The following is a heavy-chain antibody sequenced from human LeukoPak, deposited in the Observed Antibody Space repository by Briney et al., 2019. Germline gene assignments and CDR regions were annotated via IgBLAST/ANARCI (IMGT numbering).Heavy chain of an antibody. CDR2: VYYSGST. D-gene: IGHD2-2*01. Sequence: SETLSLTCTVPGGSLNNYHWSWIRQPPGKGLERIGYVYYSGSTNYNPSLESRVTMSVDTSKSEFSLRLKSVSAADTAVYYCARLFCTSVSCFLDYWGQGSLITVSS. V-gene: IGHV4-59*01. CDR1: GGSLNNYH. CDR3: ARLFCTSVSCFLDY. J-gene: IGHJ4*02.